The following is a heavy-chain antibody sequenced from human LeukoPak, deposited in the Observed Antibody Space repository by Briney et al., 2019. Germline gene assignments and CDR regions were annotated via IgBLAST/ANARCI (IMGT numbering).Heavy chain of an antibody. CDR1: GFTFSSYS. Sequence: GGSLRLSCAASGFTFSSYSMNWVRQAPGKGLEWVSSISSSSSYIYYADSVKGRFTISRDNAKNSLYLQMNSLRAEDTAVYYCARARYSGLPGAFDLWGRGTLVTVSS. CDR2: ISSSSSYI. J-gene: IGHJ2*01. CDR3: ARARYSGLPGAFDL. D-gene: IGHD6-13*01. V-gene: IGHV3-21*01.